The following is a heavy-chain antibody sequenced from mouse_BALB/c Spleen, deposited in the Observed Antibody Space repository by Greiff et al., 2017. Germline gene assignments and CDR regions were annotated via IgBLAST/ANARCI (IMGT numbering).Heavy chain of an antibody. V-gene: IGHV5-9-3*01. CDR1: GFTFSSYA. D-gene: IGHD1-1*01. Sequence: EVQGVESGGGLVKPGGSLKLSCAASGFTFSSYAMSWVRQTPEKRLEWVATSSSGGSYTCYPDSVKGRFTISRDNAKNTLYLQMSSLRSEDTAMYYCARHEVVADYWGQGTTLTVSS. CDR3: ARHEVVADY. J-gene: IGHJ2*01. CDR2: SSSGGSYT.